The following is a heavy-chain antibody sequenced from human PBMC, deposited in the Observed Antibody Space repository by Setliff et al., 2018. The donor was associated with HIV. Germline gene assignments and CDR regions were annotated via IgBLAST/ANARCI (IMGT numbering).Heavy chain of an antibody. CDR2: IYHSGIT. CDR1: GASMSSGGYY. V-gene: IGHV4-39*07. J-gene: IGHJ4*02. D-gene: IGHD1-7*01. Sequence: SETLSLTCTVSGASMSSGGYYWSWIRQHPGKRLEWIGEIYHSGITNYNPSLKSRVTISVDKSKNQFSLKLSSVTAADTAVYYCARLRGTSNTLDYWGQGTLVTVSS. CDR3: ARLRGTSNTLDY.